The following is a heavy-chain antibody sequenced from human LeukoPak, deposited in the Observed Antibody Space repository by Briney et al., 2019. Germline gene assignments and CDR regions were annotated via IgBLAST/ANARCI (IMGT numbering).Heavy chain of an antibody. J-gene: IGHJ4*02. Sequence: GGSLRLSCVASGFTFNKNWMHWVRQAPGKGLVWVSRIQGDGSNTNYADSVKGRFSISRDNAKNTVYLQMTSLWAEDTGTYYCSRGTSAGGPISPFGFWGQGTVVTVSS. CDR2: IQGDGSNT. CDR1: GFTFNKNW. V-gene: IGHV3-74*01. D-gene: IGHD4-23*01. CDR3: SRGTSAGGPISPFGF.